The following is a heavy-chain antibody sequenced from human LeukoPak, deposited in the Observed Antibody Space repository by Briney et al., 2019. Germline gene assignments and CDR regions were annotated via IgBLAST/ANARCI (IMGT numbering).Heavy chain of an antibody. CDR1: GFTFSDYY. D-gene: IGHD3-10*01. CDR2: ISSSGSTM. V-gene: IGHV3-11*01. CDR3: ARDALGSYDY. Sequence: GGSLRLSCAASGFTFSDYYMFWIRQAPGKGLEWISYISSSGSTMYYADSVKGRFTISRDNAKNSLYLQMNSLRAEDTAVYYCARDALGSYDYWGQGTLVTVSS. J-gene: IGHJ4*02.